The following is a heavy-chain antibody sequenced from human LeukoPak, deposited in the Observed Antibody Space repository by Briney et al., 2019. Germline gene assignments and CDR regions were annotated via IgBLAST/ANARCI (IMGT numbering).Heavy chain of an antibody. CDR1: GFTVSSNY. CDR3: ARESTRGSNWDSFDY. CDR2: ITSSGITT. J-gene: IGHJ4*02. Sequence: GGSLRLSCAASGFTVSSNYMSWVRQAPGKGLEWVSYITSSGITTQYADSVKGRFTISRDNAKSSVYLQMNSLRAEDTAIYYCARESTRGSNWDSFDYWGQGTLVTVSS. D-gene: IGHD6-13*01. V-gene: IGHV3-11*04.